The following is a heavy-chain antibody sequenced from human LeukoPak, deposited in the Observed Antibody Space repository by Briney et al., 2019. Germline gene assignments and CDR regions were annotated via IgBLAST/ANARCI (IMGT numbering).Heavy chain of an antibody. D-gene: IGHD1-26*01. Sequence: PTGGSLRLSCAASGFTFSSYGMHWVRQAPGKGLEWVAVISYDGSNKYYADSVKGRFTISRDNSKNTLYLQMNSLRAEDTAVYYCAKVRGATSGYIDYWGQGTLVTVSS. CDR2: ISYDGSNK. V-gene: IGHV3-30*18. J-gene: IGHJ4*02. CDR1: GFTFSSYG. CDR3: AKVRGATSGYIDY.